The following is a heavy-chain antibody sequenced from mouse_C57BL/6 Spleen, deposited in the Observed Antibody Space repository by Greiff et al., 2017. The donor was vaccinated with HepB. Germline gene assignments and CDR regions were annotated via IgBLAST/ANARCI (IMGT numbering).Heavy chain of an antibody. D-gene: IGHD2-13*01. V-gene: IGHV1-50*01. J-gene: IGHJ2*01. Sequence: QVQLQQPGAELVKPGASVKLSCKASGYTFTSYWMQWVKQRPGQGLEWIGEIDPSDSYTNYNQKFKGKATLTVDTSSSTAYMQLSSLTSEDSAVYYCARGRCDDYWGQGTTLTVSS. CDR3: ARGRCDDY. CDR2: IDPSDSYT. CDR1: GYTFTSYW.